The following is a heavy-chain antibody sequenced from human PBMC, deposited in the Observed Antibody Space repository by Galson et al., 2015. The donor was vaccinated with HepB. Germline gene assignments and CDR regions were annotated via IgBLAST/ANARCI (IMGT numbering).Heavy chain of an antibody. Sequence: SGAEVKKPGESLKISCETSGYNFDTSWIGWVRQMPGKGLEWMGIIYPADSDTTYSPSFQGRVTTSVDKSISTAYLQWSSLKASDTAIYYCARQYGYDLTYWGQGTLVTVSS. V-gene: IGHV5-51*01. CDR1: GYNFDTSW. CDR2: IYPADSDT. D-gene: IGHD5-12*01. J-gene: IGHJ4*02. CDR3: ARQYGYDLTY.